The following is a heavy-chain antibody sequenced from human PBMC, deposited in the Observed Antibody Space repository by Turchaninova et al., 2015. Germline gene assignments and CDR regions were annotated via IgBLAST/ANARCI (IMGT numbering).Heavy chain of an antibody. Sequence: SCKGSGYSFTSYWLGWVRQMPGKGLEWMGIIYPGYSDTRYSPSFQGQVTISADKSISTAYLQWSSLKASDTAMYYCARAGEWLGSRYWGQGTLVTVSS. D-gene: IGHD6-19*01. J-gene: IGHJ4*02. V-gene: IGHV5-51*01. CDR1: GYSFTSYW. CDR3: ARAGEWLGSRY. CDR2: IYPGYSDT.